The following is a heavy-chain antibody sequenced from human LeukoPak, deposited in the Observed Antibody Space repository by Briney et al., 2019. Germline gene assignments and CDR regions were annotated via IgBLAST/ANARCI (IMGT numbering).Heavy chain of an antibody. J-gene: IGHJ4*02. CDR2: FSGSGGST. Sequence: GGSLRLSCAASGFTFSRYAMSWVRQAPGKGLEWVSAFSGSGGSTYYADSVKGRFTISRDNSKNTLYLQMNSLRAEDTAVYYCAKDDSLVEQQHDYWGQGTLVTVSS. V-gene: IGHV3-23*01. CDR3: AKDDSLVEQQHDY. CDR1: GFTFSRYA. D-gene: IGHD6-13*01.